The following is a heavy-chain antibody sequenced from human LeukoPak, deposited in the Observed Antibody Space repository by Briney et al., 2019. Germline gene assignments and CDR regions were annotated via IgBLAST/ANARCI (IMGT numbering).Heavy chain of an antibody. CDR2: IYYSGST. CDR1: GGSISSSSYY. V-gene: IGHV4-39*01. J-gene: IGHJ5*02. D-gene: IGHD3-10*01. Sequence: PSETLSLTCTVSGGSISSSSYYWGWIRQPPGKGLEWIGSIYYSGSTYYNPSLKSRVTISVDTSKNQFSLKLSSVTAADTAVYYCARQFRKGSGGYGSGRWFDPWGQGTLVTVSS. CDR3: ARQFRKGSGGYGSGRWFDP.